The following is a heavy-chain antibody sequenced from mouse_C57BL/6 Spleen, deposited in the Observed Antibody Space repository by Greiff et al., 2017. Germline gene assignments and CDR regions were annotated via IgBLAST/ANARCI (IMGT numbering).Heavy chain of an antibody. CDR2: INPNNGGT. CDR3: ARNYPPYAMDY. V-gene: IGHV1-26*01. CDR1: GYTFTDYY. D-gene: IGHD1-1*02. Sequence: EVQLQQSGPELVKPGASVTISCKASGYTFTDYYMHWVKQSHGKSLEWIGDINPNNGGTSYNQKFKGKATLTVDKSSSTAYMELRSLTSEDSADDYCARNYPPYAMDYWGQGTSVTVSS. J-gene: IGHJ4*01.